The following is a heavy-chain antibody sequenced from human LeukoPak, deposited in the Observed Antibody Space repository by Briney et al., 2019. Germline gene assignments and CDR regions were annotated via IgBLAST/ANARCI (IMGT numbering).Heavy chain of an antibody. Sequence: ASVKVSCKASGYTFTSYGISWVRQAPGQGLEWMGWISAYNGNTNYAQKLQGRVTMTTDTSTSTAYMELRSLRSDDTAVYYCARDSDNYYDFWSGYYPFDYWGQGTLVTVSS. CDR2: ISAYNGNT. V-gene: IGHV1-18*01. CDR3: ARDSDNYYDFWSGYYPFDY. J-gene: IGHJ4*02. CDR1: GYTFTSYG. D-gene: IGHD3-3*01.